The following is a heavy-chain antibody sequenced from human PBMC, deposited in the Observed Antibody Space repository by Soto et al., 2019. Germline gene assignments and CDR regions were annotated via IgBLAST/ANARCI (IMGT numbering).Heavy chain of an antibody. V-gene: IGHV1-8*01. CDR1: GYTFTSYY. Sequence: ASVKVSCKASGYTFTSYYINWVRQATGQGLEWMGWMNPNSGNTGYAQKFQGRVTMTRNTSISTAYMELSSLRSEDTAVYYCARGRIQLWSLGYWGQGTLVTVSS. D-gene: IGHD5-18*01. J-gene: IGHJ4*02. CDR3: ARGRIQLWSLGY. CDR2: MNPNSGNT.